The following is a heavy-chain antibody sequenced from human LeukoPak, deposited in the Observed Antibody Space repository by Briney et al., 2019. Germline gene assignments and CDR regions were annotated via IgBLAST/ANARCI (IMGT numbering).Heavy chain of an antibody. J-gene: IGHJ4*02. CDR1: GGSIRSSYYY. CDR2: IYDSGST. Sequence: SETLSLTCTVSGGSIRSSYYYWGWIRQPPGKGLEWIGSIYDSGSTNYNPSLKSRVTISVDTSKNQFSLKLSSVTAADTAVYYCARDVGLSPEDYYDSSGYPTFDYWGQGTLVTVSS. V-gene: IGHV4-39*07. CDR3: ARDVGLSPEDYYDSSGYPTFDY. D-gene: IGHD3-22*01.